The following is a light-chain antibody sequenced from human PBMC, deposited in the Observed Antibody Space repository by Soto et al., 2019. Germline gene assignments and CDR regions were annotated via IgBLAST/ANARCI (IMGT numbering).Light chain of an antibody. CDR3: QRTYNAPIT. V-gene: IGKV1-27*01. J-gene: IGKJ5*01. CDR1: QPISDY. Sequence: DIQMTQSPSSLSASVGDRVTITCRTSQPISDYLNWYQQKPRKVPELLIYSASNLQSGVPSRFSGSGSGTDFTLTISSLQPEDDATYYGQRTYNAPITFGQGTRLEIK. CDR2: SAS.